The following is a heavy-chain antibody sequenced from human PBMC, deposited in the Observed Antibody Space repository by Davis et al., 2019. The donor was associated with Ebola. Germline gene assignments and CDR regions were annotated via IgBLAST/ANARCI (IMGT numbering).Heavy chain of an antibody. CDR2: IWYDGSNK. CDR1: GFTFSSYG. CDR3: ARVDRYFDWLNYYGMDV. V-gene: IGHV3-33*01. J-gene: IGHJ6*02. D-gene: IGHD3-9*01. Sequence: GESLKISCAASGFTFSSYGMYWVRQAPGKGLEWVAAIWYDGSNKYYADSVKGRFTISRDNSKNTLYLQMNSLRAEDTAVYYCARVDRYFDWLNYYGMDVWGQGTTVTVSS.